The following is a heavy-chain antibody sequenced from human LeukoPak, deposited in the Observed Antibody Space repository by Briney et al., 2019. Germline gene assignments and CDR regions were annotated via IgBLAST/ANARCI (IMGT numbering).Heavy chain of an antibody. CDR1: GFTFSSYG. CDR3: ARTYSTHRHMDV. Sequence: GRSLRLSCAASGFTFSSYGMHWVRQAPGKGLEWVAVIWYDGSNKYYADSVKGRFTISGDNSKNTLYLQMNSLRAEDTAVYYCARTYSTHRHMDVWGQGTTVTVSS. D-gene: IGHD6-13*01. CDR2: IWYDGSNK. V-gene: IGHV3-33*01. J-gene: IGHJ6*02.